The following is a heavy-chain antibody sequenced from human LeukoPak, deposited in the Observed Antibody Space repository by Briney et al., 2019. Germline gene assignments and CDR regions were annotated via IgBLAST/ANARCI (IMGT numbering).Heavy chain of an antibody. CDR3: ARDSSGNFIPYYFDW. D-gene: IGHD3-10*01. CDR2: ISSSGNTI. CDR1: GFTFSSYE. V-gene: IGHV3-48*03. Sequence: GGSLRLSCAASGFTFSSYEMNWVRQAPGKGLEWVSYISSSGNTIYYADSMKGRFTISRDNTKNSLYLQMNSLRAEDTAVYYCARDSSGNFIPYYFDWWGQGTLVTVSS. J-gene: IGHJ4*02.